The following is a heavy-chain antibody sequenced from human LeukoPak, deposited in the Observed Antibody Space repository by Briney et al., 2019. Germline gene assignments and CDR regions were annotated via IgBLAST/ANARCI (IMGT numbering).Heavy chain of an antibody. Sequence: GGSLRLSCSASGFTLFWHVMHWVRQAPGKPLEYVSFIHHNGDITSYADSVRGRFTVSRDNSKNTLFLDLTSLRADDTAVYYCARDMSGTYSFDYWGQGTLVTVSS. CDR1: GFTLFWHV. CDR2: IHHNGDIT. CDR3: ARDMSGTYSFDY. D-gene: IGHD1-26*01. J-gene: IGHJ4*02. V-gene: IGHV3-64D*06.